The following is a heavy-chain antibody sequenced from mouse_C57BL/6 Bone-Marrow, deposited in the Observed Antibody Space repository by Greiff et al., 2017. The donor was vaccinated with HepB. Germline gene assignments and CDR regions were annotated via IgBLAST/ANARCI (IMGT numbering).Heavy chain of an antibody. V-gene: IGHV1-78*01. CDR3: ASPHYYGSSFYYFDY. D-gene: IGHD1-1*01. Sequence: VMLVESDAELVKPGASVKISCKVSGYTFTDHTIHWMKQRPEQGLEWIGYIYPRDGSTKYNEKFKGKATLTADKSSSTAYMQLNSLTSEDSAVYFCASPHYYGSSFYYFDYWGQGTTLTVSS. J-gene: IGHJ2*01. CDR2: IYPRDGST. CDR1: GYTFTDHT.